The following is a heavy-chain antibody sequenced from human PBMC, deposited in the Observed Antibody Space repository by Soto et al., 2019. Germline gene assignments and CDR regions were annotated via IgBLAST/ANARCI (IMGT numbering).Heavy chain of an antibody. CDR2: IYYSGST. Sequence: QVQLQESGPGLVKPSETLSLTCTVSGGSISSYYWSWIRQPPGKGLEWIGYIYYSGSTNYNPSLKCRVTISVDTSKNQFSLKLSSVTAAVTAVYYCARDRERYGMDVWGQGTTVTVSS. J-gene: IGHJ6*02. CDR3: ARDRERYGMDV. V-gene: IGHV4-59*01. CDR1: GGSISSYY.